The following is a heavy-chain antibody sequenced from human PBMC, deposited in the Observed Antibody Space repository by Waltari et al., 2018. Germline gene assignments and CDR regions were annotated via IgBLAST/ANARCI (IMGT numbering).Heavy chain of an antibody. CDR3: ARGHYGDYV. D-gene: IGHD4-17*01. CDR2: IKEDGSEK. V-gene: IGHV3-7*01. Sequence: EVQLVESGGGLVQRGGSLRLSCAASGFTFSTFWMSWVRQAPGKGLEWVDNIKEDGSEKNYVDSVMGRFTISRDNAKNSLYLQMNSLRAEDTAMYYCARGHYGDYVWGQGTLVTVSS. J-gene: IGHJ4*02. CDR1: GFTFSTFW.